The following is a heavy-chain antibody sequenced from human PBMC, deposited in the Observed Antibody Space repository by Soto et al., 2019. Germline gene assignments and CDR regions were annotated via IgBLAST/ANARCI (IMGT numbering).Heavy chain of an antibody. Sequence: QVQLQESGPGLVKPSETLSLTCTVSGGSISGFYWNWIRQPPGKGLEWIGYIYYSGTTNYNPSLKSRVTISVDTSKNQFSLRLSSVTAADTAIYYCARCSRGYSYEDYWGQGTLVTVSS. D-gene: IGHD5-18*01. CDR1: GGSISGFY. V-gene: IGHV4-59*01. CDR3: ARCSRGYSYEDY. CDR2: IYYSGTT. J-gene: IGHJ4*02.